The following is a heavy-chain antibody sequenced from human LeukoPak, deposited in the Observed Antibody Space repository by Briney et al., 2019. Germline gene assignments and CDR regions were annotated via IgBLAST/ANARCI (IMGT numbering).Heavy chain of an antibody. J-gene: IGHJ5*02. Sequence: SETLSLTCTVSGGSVSSNRFYWGWIRQPPGKGLDWIGSMYYNGGTYYNPSLKSRVTISADTYKNQVSLKLSSVTAADTAVYYCARDPDYYEDSGYTWGQGTLVTVSS. D-gene: IGHD5-12*01. CDR3: ARDPDYYEDSGYT. V-gene: IGHV4-39*07. CDR2: MYYNGGT. CDR1: GGSVSSNRFY.